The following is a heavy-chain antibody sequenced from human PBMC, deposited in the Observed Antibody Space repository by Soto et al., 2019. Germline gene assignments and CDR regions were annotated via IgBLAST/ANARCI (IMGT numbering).Heavy chain of an antibody. CDR1: GGSISSYY. CDR3: ARVFVRGYYGMGV. V-gene: IGHV4-59*01. D-gene: IGHD2-15*01. J-gene: IGHJ6*02. CDR2: IYYSGST. Sequence: PSETLSLTCTVSGGSISSYYWSWIRQPPGKGLEWIGYIYYSGSTNYNPSLKSRVTISVDTSKNQFSLKLSSVTAADTAVYYCARVFVRGYYGMGVWGQGTTVTVSS.